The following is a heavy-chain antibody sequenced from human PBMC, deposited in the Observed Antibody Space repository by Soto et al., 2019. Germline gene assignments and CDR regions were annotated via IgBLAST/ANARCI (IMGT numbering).Heavy chain of an antibody. CDR3: ASDYYGSGSYKD. D-gene: IGHD3-10*01. CDR2: ISSSSSYI. CDR1: GFTFSSYS. V-gene: IGHV3-21*01. Sequence: GGSLRLSCAASGFTFSSYSMNWVRQAPGKGLEWVSSISSSSSYIYYADSVKGRFTISRDNAKNSLYLQMNSLRAEDTAVYYCASDYYGSGSYKDWGQGTLVTVSS. J-gene: IGHJ4*02.